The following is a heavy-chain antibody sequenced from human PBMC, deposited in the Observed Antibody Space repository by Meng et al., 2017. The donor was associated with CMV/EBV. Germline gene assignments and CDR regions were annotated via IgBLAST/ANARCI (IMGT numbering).Heavy chain of an antibody. Sequence: SETLSLTCTVSGGSVSSGSYYWSWIRQPPGKGLEWIGYIYYSGSTYYNPSLKSRVTISVDTSKNQFSLKLSSVTAADTAVYYCARDLEEARLRWFDPWGQGTLVTVSS. D-gene: IGHD5-12*01. CDR2: IYYSGST. CDR3: ARDLEEARLRWFDP. V-gene: IGHV4-61*01. CDR1: GGSVSSGSYY. J-gene: IGHJ5*02.